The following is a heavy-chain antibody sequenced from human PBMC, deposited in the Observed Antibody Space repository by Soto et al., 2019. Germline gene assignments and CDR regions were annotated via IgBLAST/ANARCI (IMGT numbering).Heavy chain of an antibody. CDR2: INSDGSST. CDR1: GLTFSSYW. CDR3: ARGDITIFGVVITTDDYYYYGMDV. D-gene: IGHD3-3*01. J-gene: IGHJ6*02. Sequence: GGSLRLSCAASGLTFSSYWMHWVRQAPGKGLVWVSRINSDGSSTSYADSVKGRFTISRDNAKNTLYLQMNSLRAEDTAVYYCARGDITIFGVVITTDDYYYYGMDVWGQGTTVTVSS. V-gene: IGHV3-74*01.